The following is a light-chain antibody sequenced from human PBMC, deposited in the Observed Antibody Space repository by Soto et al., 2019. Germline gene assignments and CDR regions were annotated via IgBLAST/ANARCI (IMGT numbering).Light chain of an antibody. J-gene: IGKJ1*01. Sequence: DIQMTQSPSTLSASVGDRVTITCRASQSISSWLAWYQQKPGKAPKLLIYKASSLASGVPSRFSGSGSGTEFTLTISSLQPDDFATYYCQQYNSYSWTFGQGTEVEIK. CDR1: QSISSW. CDR2: KAS. V-gene: IGKV1-5*03. CDR3: QQYNSYSWT.